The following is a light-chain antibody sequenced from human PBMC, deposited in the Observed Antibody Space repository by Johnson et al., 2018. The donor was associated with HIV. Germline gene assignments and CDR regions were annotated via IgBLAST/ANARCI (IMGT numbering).Light chain of an antibody. V-gene: IGLV1-51*01. J-gene: IGLJ1*01. CDR3: GTWDSSLSTYV. CDR1: TSNIGNNY. Sequence: QSVLTQPPSVSAAPGQKVTISCSGSTSNIGNNYVSWYQHLPRTAPKLLIYDNNQRPSGIPDRFSVSKSGTSATLGITGLQTGDAADYYCGTWDSSLSTYVFGSGTKVTVL. CDR2: DNN.